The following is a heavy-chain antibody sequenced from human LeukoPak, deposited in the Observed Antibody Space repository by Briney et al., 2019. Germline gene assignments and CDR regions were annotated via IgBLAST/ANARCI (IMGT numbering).Heavy chain of an antibody. CDR2: IYDSGSP. D-gene: IGHD1-1*01. J-gene: IGHJ5*02. V-gene: IGHV4-59*01. CDR3: ARGDPVARTGTKGGWFDP. Sequence: SEILSLTCTVSGDSISSYYWSWIRQPPGKGLEWIGYIYDSGSPNYNPSLKSRVTISLDTSKNQFSLKLRSVTAADTDLCYCARGDPVARTGTKGGWFDPWGQGTLVTVSS. CDR1: GDSISSYY.